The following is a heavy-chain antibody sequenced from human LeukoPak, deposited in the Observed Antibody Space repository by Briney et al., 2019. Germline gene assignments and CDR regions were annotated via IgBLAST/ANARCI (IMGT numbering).Heavy chain of an antibody. CDR2: IKSKTDGGTT. V-gene: IGHV3-15*01. CDR1: GFTFSNAW. CDR3: TTDFTGIGGVIGDDAFDI. D-gene: IGHD3-3*01. Sequence: GGSLRLSCAASGFTFSNAWMSWIRQAPGKGLEWVGRIKSKTDGGTTDYAAPVKGRFTISRDDSKNTLYLQMNSLKTEDTAVYYCTTDFTGIGGVIGDDAFDIWGQGTMVTVSS. J-gene: IGHJ3*02.